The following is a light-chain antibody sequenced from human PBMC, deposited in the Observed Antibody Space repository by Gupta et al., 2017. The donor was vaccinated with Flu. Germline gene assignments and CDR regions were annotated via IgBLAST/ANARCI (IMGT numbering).Light chain of an antibody. CDR2: EVS. J-gene: IGLJ2*01. Sequence: QSALPQPASVSGSPGPSFTISCTGTSSDVGGYNYVSWYQQHPGKAPKLMIYEVSNRPSGVSDRFSGYKSGNTASLTNTGLQAEDGADYYCKSYTTSSSCVVFGGGTKLTVL. CDR3: KSYTTSSSCVV. V-gene: IGLV2-14*01. CDR1: SSDVGGYNY.